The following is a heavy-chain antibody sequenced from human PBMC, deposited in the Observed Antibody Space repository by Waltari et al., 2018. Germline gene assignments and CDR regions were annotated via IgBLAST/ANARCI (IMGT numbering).Heavy chain of an antibody. Sequence: QVQLQESGPGLVKPSQTLSLTCTVSGGSISSGSYYWSWIRQPAGKGLEWIGRIYTSGSTNYNPSLKSRVTISVDTSKNQFSLKLSSVTAADTAVYYCARGGAYYGSGSYSDDAFDIWGQGTMVTVSS. CDR2: IYTSGST. CDR3: ARGGAYYGSGSYSDDAFDI. V-gene: IGHV4-61*02. CDR1: GGSISSGSYY. J-gene: IGHJ3*02. D-gene: IGHD3-10*01.